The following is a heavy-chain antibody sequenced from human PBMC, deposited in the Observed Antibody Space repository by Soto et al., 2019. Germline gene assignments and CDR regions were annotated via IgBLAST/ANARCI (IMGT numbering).Heavy chain of an antibody. D-gene: IGHD2-15*01. Sequence: QVQLVESGGGVVQPGRSLRLSCAASGFTFSSYGMHWVRQAPGKGLGWVAVISYDGSNKYYADSVKGRFTISRDNSKNTLYLQMNSLRAEDTAVYYCAKETYSGPLDYWGQGTLVNVSS. CDR2: ISYDGSNK. CDR1: GFTFSSYG. V-gene: IGHV3-30*18. J-gene: IGHJ4*02. CDR3: AKETYSGPLDY.